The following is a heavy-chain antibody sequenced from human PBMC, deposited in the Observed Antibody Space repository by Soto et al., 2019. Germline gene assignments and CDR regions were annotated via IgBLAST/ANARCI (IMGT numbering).Heavy chain of an antibody. CDR3: GRNYYNDY. Sequence: EVQLVESGGDLVQPRGSLRLSCAASGFTVSSTYMTWVRQAPGKGLEWVSVIYSSGTTYYADSVKGRFTISRDNSKNTLYLQMNSLRAEDTAVYYCGRNYYNDYWGQGTLVTVSS. J-gene: IGHJ4*02. CDR2: IYSSGTT. CDR1: GFTVSSTY. V-gene: IGHV3-66*01.